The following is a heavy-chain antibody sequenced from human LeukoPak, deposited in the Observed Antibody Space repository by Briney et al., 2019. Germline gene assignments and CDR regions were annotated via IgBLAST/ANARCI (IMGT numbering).Heavy chain of an antibody. CDR3: ARWGVAATSSGYY. CDR2: IFPGDSDT. V-gene: IGHV5-51*01. D-gene: IGHD2-15*01. CDR1: GYSFTTYW. J-gene: IGHJ4*02. Sequence: GESLKISCKGSGYSFTTYWIGWVRQLPGKVLEWIGIIFPGDSDTTYSPSLQGQVTISADTSINTAYLQWSSLRASDTAMYYCARWGVAATSSGYYWGQGTLVTVSS.